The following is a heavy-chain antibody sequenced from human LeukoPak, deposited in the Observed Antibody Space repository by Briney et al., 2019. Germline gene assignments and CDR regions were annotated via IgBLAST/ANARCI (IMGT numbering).Heavy chain of an antibody. CDR3: SRGHYGPDY. CDR1: GFTFSAYE. Sequence: GGSLRLSCAASGFTFSAYEMNWVRQAPGKGLEWVSGIQRDGTSPTYADSVKGRFIISRDNAKGSVYLQMNILRAEDTAVYYCSRGHYGPDYWGQGTLVTVSS. V-gene: IGHV3-74*01. D-gene: IGHD3-16*01. J-gene: IGHJ4*02. CDR2: IQRDGTSP.